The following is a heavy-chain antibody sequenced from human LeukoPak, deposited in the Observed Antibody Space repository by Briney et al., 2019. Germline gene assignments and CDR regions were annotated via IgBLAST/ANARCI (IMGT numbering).Heavy chain of an antibody. CDR1: VYTLTSYD. CDR2: MNPNSGNT. D-gene: IGHD3-10*01. CDR3: ARVRAPWDAFDI. V-gene: IGHV1-8*01. J-gene: IGHJ3*02. Sequence: ASVKVSCKASVYTLTSYDINCVRQATGQGLEWMGWMNPNSGNTGYAQKFQGRVTMTRNTSISTAYMELSSLRSEDTAVYYCARVRAPWDAFDIWGQGTMVTVSS.